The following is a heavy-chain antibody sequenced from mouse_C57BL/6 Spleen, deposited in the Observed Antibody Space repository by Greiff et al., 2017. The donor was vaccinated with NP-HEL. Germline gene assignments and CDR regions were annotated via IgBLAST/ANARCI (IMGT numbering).Heavy chain of an antibody. V-gene: IGHV14-4*01. CDR1: GFNIKDDY. CDR3: TRFGYGSSYAMDY. D-gene: IGHD1-1*01. Sequence: VQLQQSGAELVRPGASVKLSCTASGFNIKDDYMHWVKQRPEQGLEWIGWIDPENGDTEYASKFQGKATITADTSSNTAYRQLSSLTSEDTAVYYCTRFGYGSSYAMDYWGQGTSVTVSS. CDR2: IDPENGDT. J-gene: IGHJ4*01.